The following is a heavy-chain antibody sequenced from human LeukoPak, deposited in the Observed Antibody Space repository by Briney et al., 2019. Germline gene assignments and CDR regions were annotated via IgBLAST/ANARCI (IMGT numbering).Heavy chain of an antibody. CDR2: ISPYNGHT. Sequence: GASVKVSCKVSGYTFTSYGISWVRQAPGQGLEWMGWISPYNGHTNYAQPFQGRVTMTTDTSTSSGYMELRSLRSDDTAVYYCAREIFGVSFDSWGQGTLVTVSP. J-gene: IGHJ4*02. V-gene: IGHV1-18*04. CDR3: AREIFGVSFDS. CDR1: GYTFTSYG. D-gene: IGHD3-10*01.